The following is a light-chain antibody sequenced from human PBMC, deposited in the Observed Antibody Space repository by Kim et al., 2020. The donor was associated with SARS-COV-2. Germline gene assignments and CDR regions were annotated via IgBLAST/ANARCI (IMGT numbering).Light chain of an antibody. CDR3: QQYGSSPFT. CDR1: RSVSNVY. V-gene: IGKV3-20*01. Sequence: PGDRASLSCRASRSVSNVYLAWYQQRPGQPPRLLIQAASSRAPGIPDRFFGGGSGTDFTLTISRVEPEDFAVYFCQQYGSSPFTFGPGTKVD. CDR2: AAS. J-gene: IGKJ3*01.